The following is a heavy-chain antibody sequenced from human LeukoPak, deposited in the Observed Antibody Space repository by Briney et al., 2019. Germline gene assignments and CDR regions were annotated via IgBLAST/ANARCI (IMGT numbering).Heavy chain of an antibody. V-gene: IGHV1-69*13. CDR3: ARALIAAAGTGYYYYGMDV. Sequence: ASVKVSCKASGGTFSSYAISWVRQAPGQGLEWMGGIIPIFGTANYAQKLQGRVTITADESTSTAYMELSSLRSEDTAVYYCARALIAAAGTGYYYYGMDVWGQGTTVTVSS. CDR2: IIPIFGTA. J-gene: IGHJ6*02. D-gene: IGHD6-13*01. CDR1: GGTFSSYA.